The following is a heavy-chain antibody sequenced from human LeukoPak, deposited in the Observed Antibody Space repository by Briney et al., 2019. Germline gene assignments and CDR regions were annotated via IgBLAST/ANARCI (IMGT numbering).Heavy chain of an antibody. CDR3: AHRNYDILTGYYTLDY. CDR1: GFSLSTSGVG. Sequence: ESGPTLVKPTQTLTLTCTFSGFSLSTSGVGVGRIRQPPGKALEWLALIYWDDDKRYSPSLKSRLTITKDTSKNQVVLTMTNMDPVDTATYYCAHRNYDILTGYYTLDYWGQGTLVTVSS. CDR2: IYWDDDK. D-gene: IGHD3-9*01. V-gene: IGHV2-5*02. J-gene: IGHJ4*02.